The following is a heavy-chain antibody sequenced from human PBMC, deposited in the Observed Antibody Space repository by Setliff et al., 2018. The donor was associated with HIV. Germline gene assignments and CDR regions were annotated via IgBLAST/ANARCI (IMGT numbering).Heavy chain of an antibody. CDR1: NASISTVSYY. CDR2: IYYSGST. D-gene: IGHD5-12*01. CDR3: TRLAGGYADY. V-gene: IGHV4-39*07. Sequence: SETLSLTCAVSNASISTVSYYWGWLRQPPGKGLEWTGTIYYSGSTNYNPSLKSRVTLSIDMSKNQFSLKMSSVTAADTAVYYCTRLAGGYADYWGQGTLVTVSS. J-gene: IGHJ4*02.